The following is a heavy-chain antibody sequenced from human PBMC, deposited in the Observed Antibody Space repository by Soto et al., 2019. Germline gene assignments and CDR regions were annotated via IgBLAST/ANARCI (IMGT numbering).Heavy chain of an antibody. Sequence: QVQLVQSGAEVKKPGASVKVSCKASGYTFTSYDVNWVRQATVQGLEGMGWMNPNSGNTGYAQKLQGRVTMSRNTSISTSYMELSSLRSENAAVYYCARERSSGWYVDYWGQGTLFTFSS. J-gene: IGHJ4*02. CDR3: ARERSSGWYVDY. D-gene: IGHD6-19*01. V-gene: IGHV1-8*01. CDR1: GYTFTSYD. CDR2: MNPNSGNT.